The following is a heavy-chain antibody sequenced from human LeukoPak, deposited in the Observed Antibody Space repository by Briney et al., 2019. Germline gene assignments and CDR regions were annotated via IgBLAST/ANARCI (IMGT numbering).Heavy chain of an antibody. CDR1: GLTFSGHE. J-gene: IGHJ4*02. CDR2: ISSRGNTR. Sequence: LSGGSLRLSCAASGLTFSGHEMNWVRQAPGGGLEWISSISSRGNTRYYENSVKGRFTTSRENAKSSLYLQINSLRVEDTAVYYCTGGGFDYWGQGALVTVSS. CDR3: TGGGFDY. V-gene: IGHV3-48*03.